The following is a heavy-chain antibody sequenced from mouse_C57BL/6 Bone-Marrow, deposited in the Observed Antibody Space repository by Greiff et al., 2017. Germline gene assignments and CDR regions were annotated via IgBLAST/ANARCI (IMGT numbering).Heavy chain of an antibody. CDR1: GFTFSSYG. D-gene: IGHD1-1*01. V-gene: IGHV5-6*01. J-gene: IGHJ4*01. CDR3: ARTTVVAPYYAMDY. Sequence: EVQGVESGGDLVKPGGSLKLSCAASGFTFSSYGMSWVRQTPDKRLEWVATISSGGSYTYYPDSVKGRFTISRDNAKNTLYLQMSSLKSEDTAMYYCARTTVVAPYYAMDYWGQGTSVTASS. CDR2: ISSGGSYT.